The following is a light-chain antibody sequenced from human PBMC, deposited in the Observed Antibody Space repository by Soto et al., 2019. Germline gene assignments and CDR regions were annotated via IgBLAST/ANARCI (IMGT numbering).Light chain of an antibody. V-gene: IGKV3-20*01. Sequence: EIVLTQSPGTLSLSPGERATLSCRASQSVSSSYLAWYQQKPGQAPRLLIYGASSRPTGIPDRFSGSGSGTDFTLTISRLEPEDFAVYYCQQYGSSQTFGQGTKLEIK. CDR1: QSVSSSY. CDR2: GAS. J-gene: IGKJ2*01. CDR3: QQYGSSQT.